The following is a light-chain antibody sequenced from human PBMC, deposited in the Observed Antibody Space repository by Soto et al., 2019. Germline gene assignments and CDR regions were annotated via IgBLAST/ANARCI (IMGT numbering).Light chain of an antibody. J-gene: IGLJ2*01. Sequence: QSALTQPASVSGSPGQSITISCSRSSSGVGGYNYVSWYQQHPGKAPKLMIYDVSNRPSGISNRFSGSKSGNTASLTISGLQAEDEADYYCSSYTSSNTLHVVFGGGTKLTVL. CDR2: DVS. CDR1: SSGVGGYNY. V-gene: IGLV2-14*01. CDR3: SSYTSSNTLHVV.